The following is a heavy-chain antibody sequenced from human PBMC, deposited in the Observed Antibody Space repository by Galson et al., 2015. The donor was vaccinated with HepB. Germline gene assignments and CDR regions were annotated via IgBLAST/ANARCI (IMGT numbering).Heavy chain of an antibody. CDR1: SYS. CDR3: ARGALVVVVDATQNNWFDP. V-gene: IGHV1-18*01. Sequence: SYSITWVRQAPGQGLEWMGWINAYNRNTDYARQLQGRVTMTTDTSTSTAYMELKSLRSDDTAVYYCARGALVVVVDATQNNWFDPWGQGTLVTVSS. J-gene: IGHJ5*02. D-gene: IGHD2-15*01. CDR2: INAYNRNT.